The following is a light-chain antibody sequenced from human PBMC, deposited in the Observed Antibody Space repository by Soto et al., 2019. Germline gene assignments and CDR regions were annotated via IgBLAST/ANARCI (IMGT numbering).Light chain of an antibody. V-gene: IGLV2-11*01. Sequence: QSALTPPRSVSGSPGQSVTISCTGTSSDVGGYDYVSWYQQHPGKAPKFMIYDVSKRPSGVPDRFSGSKSGNTASLTISGLQAEDEDDYYCFSYAANSAGVFGGGTKLTVL. J-gene: IGLJ2*01. CDR3: FSYAANSAGV. CDR1: SSDVGGYDY. CDR2: DVS.